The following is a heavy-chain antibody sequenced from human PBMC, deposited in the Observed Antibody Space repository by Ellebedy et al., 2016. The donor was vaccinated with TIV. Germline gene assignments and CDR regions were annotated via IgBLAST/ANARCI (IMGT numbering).Heavy chain of an antibody. Sequence: PGGSLRLSCAASGFTFSNHVMNWVRQAPGKGLEWVALIWHDGSIKYYADPVKGRFTVSRDNSGNTLYLKMNSPRDEDTAVYYCARMPYRSSWYLPDHDFWGQGTLVTVSS. D-gene: IGHD6-13*01. J-gene: IGHJ4*02. CDR3: ARMPYRSSWYLPDHDF. CDR1: GFTFSNHV. V-gene: IGHV3-33*01. CDR2: IWHDGSIK.